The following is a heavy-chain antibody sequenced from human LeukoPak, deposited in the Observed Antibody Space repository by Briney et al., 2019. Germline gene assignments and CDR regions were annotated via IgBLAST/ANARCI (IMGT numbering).Heavy chain of an antibody. CDR3: ARGDSYGSWYYYYYMDV. J-gene: IGHJ6*03. D-gene: IGHD5-18*01. V-gene: IGHV1-2*02. CDR1: GYTFTGYY. CDR2: INPNSGGT. Sequence: VASVKVSCKASGYTFTGYYMHWVRQAPGRGLEWMGWINPNSGGTNYAQKFQGRVTMTRDTSISTAYMELSRLRSDDTAVYYCARGDSYGSWYYYYYMDVWGKGTTVTVSS.